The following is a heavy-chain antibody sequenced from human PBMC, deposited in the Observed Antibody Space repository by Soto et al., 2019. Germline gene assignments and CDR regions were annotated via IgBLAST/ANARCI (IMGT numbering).Heavy chain of an antibody. J-gene: IGHJ3*02. CDR1: GFTFSSYW. CDR3: ARPLFQGAFDI. Sequence: GGSLRLSCAASGFTFSSYWMHWVRQAPGKGLVWVSRINSDGSSTSYADSVKGRFTISRDNAKNTLYLQMNGLRAEDTAVYYCARPLFQGAFDIWGQGTMVTVSS. D-gene: IGHD2-21*01. CDR2: INSDGSST. V-gene: IGHV3-74*01.